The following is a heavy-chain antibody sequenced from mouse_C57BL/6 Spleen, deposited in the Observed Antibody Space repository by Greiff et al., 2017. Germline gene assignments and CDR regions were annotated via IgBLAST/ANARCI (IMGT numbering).Heavy chain of an antibody. J-gene: IGHJ4*01. CDR2: INPSNGGT. Sequence: VQLQQPGTELVKPGASVKLSCKASGYTFTSYWMHWVKQRPGQGLEWIGNINPSNGGTNYNEKFKSKSTLTVDKSSSTAYMQLSSLTSEDSAVYSCARWRVYDGAMDYWGQGTSVTVSS. CDR3: ARWRVYDGAMDY. CDR1: GYTFTSYW. D-gene: IGHD2-3*01. V-gene: IGHV1-53*01.